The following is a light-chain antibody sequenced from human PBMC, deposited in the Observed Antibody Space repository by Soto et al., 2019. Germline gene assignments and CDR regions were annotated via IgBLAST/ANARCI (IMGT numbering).Light chain of an antibody. J-gene: IGKJ1*01. CDR3: QHYKIYSET. CDR1: QSISSW. Sequence: DIQMTQSPSTLSASVGDRVTITCRASQSISSWLAWYQQKPGKAPKILIYKESIFESGVPSRFSGSGSGTEFTLTISSLQPDDFATYYCQHYKIYSETFGQGTKVEVK. V-gene: IGKV1-5*03. CDR2: KES.